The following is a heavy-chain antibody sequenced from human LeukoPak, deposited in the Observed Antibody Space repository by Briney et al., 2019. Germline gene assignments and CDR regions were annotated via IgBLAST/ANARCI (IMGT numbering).Heavy chain of an antibody. CDR1: GFTFRSYW. CDR2: INPDGNNT. Sequence: GGSRRLSCEASGFTFRSYWMPWVRQAPGRGLGWVSRINPDGNNTTYANSVKGRFTISRDNAKNTLYLQMNSLRAEDTAVYYCARSGTIFGVITAWGQGTLVTVSS. CDR3: ARSGTIFGVITA. V-gene: IGHV3-74*01. J-gene: IGHJ4*02. D-gene: IGHD3-3*01.